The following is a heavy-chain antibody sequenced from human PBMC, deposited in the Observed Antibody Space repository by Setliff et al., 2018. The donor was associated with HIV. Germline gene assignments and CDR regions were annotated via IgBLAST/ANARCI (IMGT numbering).Heavy chain of an antibody. CDR1: SGSVSRSDYY. V-gene: IGHV4-39*07. CDR3: ARGRYDYVWARAFDI. CDR2: IYWSGLT. J-gene: IGHJ3*02. D-gene: IGHD3-16*01. Sequence: PSETLSLTCTVSSGSVSRSDYYWGWIRQTPGKGLEWIGSIYWSGLTFYNPSLKSRVTISVDTSKNQFSLKLSSVTAADTAVYYCARGRYDYVWARAFDIWGQGTMVTVSS.